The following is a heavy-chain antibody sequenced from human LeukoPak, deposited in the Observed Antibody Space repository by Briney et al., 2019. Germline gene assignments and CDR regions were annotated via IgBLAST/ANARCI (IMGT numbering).Heavy chain of an antibody. CDR2: ISNGGSTI. D-gene: IGHD5-18*01. CDR1: GFTFSVYY. J-gene: IGHJ4*02. V-gene: IGHV3-11*01. CDR3: GSGYYFDY. Sequence: GGSLRLSCAASGFTFSVYYMSWIRQAPGKGLEWISYISNGGSTIYYADSVKGRFTISRDNAKNSLYLQMNDLRAEDTAVYYCGSGYYFDYWGQGTLVTVSS.